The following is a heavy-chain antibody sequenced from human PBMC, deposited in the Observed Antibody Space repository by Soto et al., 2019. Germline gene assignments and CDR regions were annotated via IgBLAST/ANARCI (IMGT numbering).Heavy chain of an antibody. CDR3: ARGYCGSSASCFVAWFDP. J-gene: IGHJ5*02. CDR1: GFTVSSSY. Sequence: EVQLVESGGGLVQPGGSLRLSCAASGFTVSSSYMSWVRQAPGKGLEWVSVIYSGGSTSYADSVKGRFTISRDNSKNTLSLQMNSLRAEDTAVCYCARGYCGSSASCFVAWFDPWGQGTLVTVSS. CDR2: IYSGGST. D-gene: IGHD2-2*01. V-gene: IGHV3-66*01.